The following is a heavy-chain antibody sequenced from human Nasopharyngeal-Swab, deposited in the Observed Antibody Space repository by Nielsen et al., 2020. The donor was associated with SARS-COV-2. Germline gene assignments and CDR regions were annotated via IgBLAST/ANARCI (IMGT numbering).Heavy chain of an antibody. CDR3: ARGPTQQLVRDY. D-gene: IGHD6-13*01. V-gene: IGHV4-34*01. J-gene: IGHJ4*02. Sequence: PGKGLEWIGEINHSGSTNYNPSPKSRVTISADTSKNQFSLKLSSVTAADTAVYYCARGPTQQLVRDYWGQGTLVTVSS. CDR2: INHSGST.